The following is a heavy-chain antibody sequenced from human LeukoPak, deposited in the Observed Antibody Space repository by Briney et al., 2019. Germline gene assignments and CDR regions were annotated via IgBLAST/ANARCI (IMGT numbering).Heavy chain of an antibody. CDR1: GYTLTSYG. CDR2: ISAYNGNT. Sequence: ASVKVSCKASGYTLTSYGISWVRQAPGQGLEWMGWISAYNGNTNYAQKLQGRVTMTTDTSTSTAYMELRSLRSDDTAVYYCARQNFDWLLSLDNWFDPWGQGTLVTVSS. J-gene: IGHJ5*02. CDR3: ARQNFDWLLSLDNWFDP. D-gene: IGHD3-9*01. V-gene: IGHV1-18*01.